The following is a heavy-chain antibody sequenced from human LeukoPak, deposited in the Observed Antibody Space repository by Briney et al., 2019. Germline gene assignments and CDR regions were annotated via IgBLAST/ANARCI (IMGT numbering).Heavy chain of an antibody. CDR2: ISSDGRDT. CDR1: GFTLTPYW. V-gene: IGHV3-74*01. J-gene: IGHJ3*02. CDR3: VRDCCSWDAFDI. Sequence: GGSLRLSCEAAGFTLTPYWMHWVRQAPGKGLVWVARISSDGRDTGYADSVKGRLTISRDNAKNTVYLQMNSLRAEDTAVYYCVRDCCSWDAFDIWGQGTMVTVSS. D-gene: IGHD2-21*01.